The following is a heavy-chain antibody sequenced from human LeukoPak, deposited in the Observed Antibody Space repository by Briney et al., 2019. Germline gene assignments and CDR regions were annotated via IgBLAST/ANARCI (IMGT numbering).Heavy chain of an antibody. CDR2: INPNSAAT. CDR1: GYTFTDYY. Sequence: GASVTVSYMACGYTFTDYYMHWVRPAPGQGLEWMGWINPNSAATNYAQKFQCRVTMTRDTSISTAYMELTRLTSDDSAVYYCATWGSGCYFWGQGTLVTVSS. V-gene: IGHV1-2*02. CDR3: ATWGSGCYF. D-gene: IGHD5-18*01. J-gene: IGHJ4*02.